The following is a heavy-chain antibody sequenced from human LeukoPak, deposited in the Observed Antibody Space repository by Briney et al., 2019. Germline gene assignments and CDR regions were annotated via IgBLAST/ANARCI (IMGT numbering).Heavy chain of an antibody. D-gene: IGHD5-18*01. CDR3: AKGPGVDTAMVHFDY. J-gene: IGHJ4*02. CDR2: ISGDGGST. CDR1: GFTFDDYA. V-gene: IGHV3-43*02. Sequence: GGSLRLSCAASGFTFDDYAMHWVRQAPGKGLEWVSLISGDGGSTYYADSVKGRFTISRDNSKNSLYLQMNSLRTEDTALYHCAKGPGVDTAMVHFDYWGQGTLVTASS.